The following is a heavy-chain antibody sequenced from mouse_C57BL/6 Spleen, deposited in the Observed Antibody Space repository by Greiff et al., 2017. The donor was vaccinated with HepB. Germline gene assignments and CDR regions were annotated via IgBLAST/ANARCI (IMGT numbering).Heavy chain of an antibody. D-gene: IGHD3-2*02. J-gene: IGHJ4*01. V-gene: IGHV1-64*01. CDR1: GYTFTSYW. CDR3: AREATEYYAMDY. Sequence: VKLQQPGAELVKPGASVKLSCKASGYTFTSYWMHWVKQRPGQGLEWIGMIHPNSGSTNYNEKFKSKATLTVDKSSSTAYMQLSSLTSEDSAVYYCAREATEYYAMDYWGQGTSVTVSS. CDR2: IHPNSGST.